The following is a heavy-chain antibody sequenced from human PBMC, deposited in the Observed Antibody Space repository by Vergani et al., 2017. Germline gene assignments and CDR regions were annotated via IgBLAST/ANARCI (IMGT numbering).Heavy chain of an antibody. V-gene: IGHV4-38-2*02. J-gene: IGHJ5*01. CDR2: MFHTGEA. D-gene: IGHD3-10*01. CDR3: GVIMVRSPRPDNWFDS. CDR1: GYSISRGFY. Sequence: QIQLQESGPGLVKPSETLSLTCSVSGYSISRGFYWAWLRQTPEKGLEWIGGMFHTGEASNSPSLQSRVAFSMDTSKNQFSLQLTSVTAAVTAVYFCGVIMVRSPRPDNWFDSWGRGTLVTVSS.